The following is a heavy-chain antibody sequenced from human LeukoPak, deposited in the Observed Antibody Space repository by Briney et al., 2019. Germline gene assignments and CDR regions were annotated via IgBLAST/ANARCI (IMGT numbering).Heavy chain of an antibody. CDR1: GFTFSTST. CDR3: AADLDY. V-gene: IGHV1-58*01. Sequence: ASVKVSCKASGFTFSTSTVQWVRHTRGQRLEWIGGIVVGSGNTKYAQKFQERVTITRDMSTSTAYMELSSLRSEDTALYYCAADLDYWGQGTLVTVSS. J-gene: IGHJ4*02. CDR2: IVVGSGNT.